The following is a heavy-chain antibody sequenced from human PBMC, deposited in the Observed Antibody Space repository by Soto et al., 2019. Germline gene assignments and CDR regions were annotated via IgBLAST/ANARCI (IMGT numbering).Heavy chain of an antibody. CDR2: LGGSGGST. D-gene: IGHD3-3*01. J-gene: IGHJ4*01. CDR3: AKSAYDFWSGYHGFDY. Sequence: GGSLRLSCAASGFTFSNYAMTWVRQAPGKGLEWVSSLGGSGGSTYYADSVKGRFTISRDNSKNTLYLQMNSLRAEDTAVYYCAKSAYDFWSGYHGFDYWGHGTPVTVSS. CDR1: GFTFSNYA. V-gene: IGHV3-23*01.